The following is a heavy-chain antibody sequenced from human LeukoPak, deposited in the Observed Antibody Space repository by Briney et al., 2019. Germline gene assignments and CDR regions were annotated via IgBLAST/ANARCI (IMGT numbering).Heavy chain of an antibody. J-gene: IGHJ5*02. V-gene: IGHV3-74*01. CDR2: IYVDGRTT. Sequence: PGGSLRLSCVASGFTFSNYWMSWVRHPPGKGLVWVSRIYVDGRTTNYADSVKGRFTISRDNAKNTVYLEMNSLSVEDTVTYYCIRDFRSADLWGQGTLVTVTS. CDR1: GFTFSNYW. CDR3: IRDFRSADL.